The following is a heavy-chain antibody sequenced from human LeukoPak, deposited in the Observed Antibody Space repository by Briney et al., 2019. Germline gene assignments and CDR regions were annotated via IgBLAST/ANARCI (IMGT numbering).Heavy chain of an antibody. V-gene: IGHV3-21*01. CDR3: ARDGAAMEWFDP. J-gene: IGHJ5*02. CDR1: GFTFSSYS. CDR2: ISSSSSYI. Sequence: GGSLRLSCADSGFTFSSYSMNWVRQAPGKGLEWVSSISSSSSYIYYADSVKGRFTISRDNAKNSLYLQMNSLRAEDTAVYYCARDGAAMEWFDPWGQGTLVTVSS. D-gene: IGHD2-2*01.